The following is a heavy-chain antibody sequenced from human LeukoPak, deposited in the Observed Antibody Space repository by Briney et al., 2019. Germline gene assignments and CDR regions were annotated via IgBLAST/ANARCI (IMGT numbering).Heavy chain of an antibody. CDR2: ISGSGGST. V-gene: IGHV3-23*01. CDR3: AIPGIAAFNVALTFDY. Sequence: GGSLRLSCAASGFTFSSYAMSWVRQAPGKGLEWVSAISGSGGSTYYADSVKGRFTISRDNSKNTLYLQMNSLRAEDTAVYYCAIPGIAAFNVALTFDYWGQGTLVTVSS. J-gene: IGHJ4*02. D-gene: IGHD6-13*01. CDR1: GFTFSSYA.